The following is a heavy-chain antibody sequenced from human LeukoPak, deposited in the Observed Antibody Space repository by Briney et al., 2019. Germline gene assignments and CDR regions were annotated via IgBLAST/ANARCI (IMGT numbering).Heavy chain of an antibody. CDR1: GCTFSSYA. V-gene: IGHV1-69*13. CDR2: IMSIFGTA. D-gene: IGHD2-21*02. J-gene: IGHJ4*02. CDR3: VRDNCGGDCYPSD. Sequence: GASVKVSCKASGCTFSSYAISCVRQAPGQGLEGMGGIMSIFGTANYAQKLQGRVTITADESTSTEYLELRSVRSEDTAVYYCVRDNCGGDCYPSDWGQGTMVTVSS.